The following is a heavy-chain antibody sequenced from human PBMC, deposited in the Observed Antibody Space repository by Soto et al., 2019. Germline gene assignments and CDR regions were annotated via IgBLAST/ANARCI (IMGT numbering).Heavy chain of an antibody. CDR1: GFTFSSYG. V-gene: IGHV3-33*01. J-gene: IGHJ2*01. CDR3: AREVIPLTTDWYFDL. D-gene: IGHD4-17*01. CDR2: LWYDGSNK. Sequence: PGGSLRLSCAASGFTFSSYGMHWVRQAPGKGLEWVAVLWYDGSNKYYADSVKGRFTISRDNSKNTLYLQMNSLRAEDTAVYYCAREVIPLTTDWYFDLWGRGTLVTVSS.